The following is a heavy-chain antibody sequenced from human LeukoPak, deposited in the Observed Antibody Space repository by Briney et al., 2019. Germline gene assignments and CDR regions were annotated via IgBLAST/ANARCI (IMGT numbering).Heavy chain of an antibody. V-gene: IGHV3-74*01. CDR2: INSDGSTT. J-gene: IGHJ4*02. CDR1: GFTFSRNW. D-gene: IGHD3-10*01. CDR3: AREYSGSGTLFDY. Sequence: GGSLRLSCAASGFTFSRNWMHWVRQVPGKGLVWVSRINSDGSTTNYADSVKGRFTISRDNAKSTLYLQMNSLRAEDTAVYYCAREYSGSGTLFDYWGQGTLVTVSS.